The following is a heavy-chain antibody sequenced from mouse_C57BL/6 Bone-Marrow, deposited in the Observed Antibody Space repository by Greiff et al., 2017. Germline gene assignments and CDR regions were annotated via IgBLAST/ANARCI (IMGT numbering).Heavy chain of an antibody. CDR1: GYAFTNYL. D-gene: IGHD1-1*02. CDR2: INPGSGGT. J-gene: IGHJ4*01. CDR3: AREWVAYAMDY. Sequence: QVQLQQSGAELVRPGTSVKVSCKASGYAFTNYLIEWVKQRPGQGLEWIGVINPGSGGTNYNETFKGKATLTADKSSSTAYMQLSSLTSEDSAVYFCAREWVAYAMDYWGQGTSVTVSS. V-gene: IGHV1-54*01.